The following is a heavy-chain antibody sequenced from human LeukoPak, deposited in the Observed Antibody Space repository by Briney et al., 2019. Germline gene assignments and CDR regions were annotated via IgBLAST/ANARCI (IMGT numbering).Heavy chain of an antibody. CDR3: ARGVPLNYDILTGYYESHAFDI. V-gene: IGHV4-39*07. CDR1: GGSSSTTNYY. CDR2: IYYSGSP. D-gene: IGHD3-9*01. Sequence: SETLSLTCTVSGGSSSTTNYYWGWIRQPPGKGLEWIGSIYYSGSPQYNPSLKSRVIISVDTSKNQFSLKLGSVTAADTAVYYCARGVPLNYDILTGYYESHAFDIWGQGTVVTVSS. J-gene: IGHJ3*02.